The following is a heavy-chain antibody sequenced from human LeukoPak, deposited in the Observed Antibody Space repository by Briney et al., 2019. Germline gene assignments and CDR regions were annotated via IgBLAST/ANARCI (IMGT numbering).Heavy chain of an antibody. V-gene: IGHV4-39*01. CDR2: IYYSGST. D-gene: IGHD3-22*01. CDR1: GGSISSSSYY. Sequence: KPSETLSLTCTVSGGSISSSSYYWGWIRQPPGKGLEWIGSIYYSGSTYYNPSLKSRVTISVDTSKNQFSLKLSSVTAADTAVYYCASTGDSSGYYPNHFDYWGQGTLVTVSS. J-gene: IGHJ4*02. CDR3: ASTGDSSGYYPNHFDY.